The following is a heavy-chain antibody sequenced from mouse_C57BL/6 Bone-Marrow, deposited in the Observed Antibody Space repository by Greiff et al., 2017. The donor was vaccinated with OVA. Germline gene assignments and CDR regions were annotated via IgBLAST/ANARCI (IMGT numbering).Heavy chain of an antibody. CDR2: IWSGGST. J-gene: IGHJ3*01. CDR3: ARNSDGVSPAY. Sequence: QVQLQQSGPGLVQPSQSLSITCTVSGFSLTSYGVHWVRQSPGKGLEWLGVIWSGGSTDYNAAFISRLSISKDNSKSQVFFKMNSLQADDTAIYYCARNSDGVSPAYWGQGTLVTVSA. V-gene: IGHV2-2*01. D-gene: IGHD6-2*01. CDR1: GFSLTSYG.